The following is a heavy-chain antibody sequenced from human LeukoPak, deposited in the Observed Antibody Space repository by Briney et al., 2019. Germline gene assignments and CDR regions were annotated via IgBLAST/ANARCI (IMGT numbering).Heavy chain of an antibody. D-gene: IGHD2-2*01. J-gene: IGHJ4*02. Sequence: GGSLRLSCAASGFTFSSHWMSWVRQAPGKGLEWVANIKPDESERYYADSVKGRFTISRDNAKNSLFLQMNSLRAEDTAVYYCARDFPRAIYCNNTICSPGFDYWGQGTLVTVSS. CDR2: IKPDESER. V-gene: IGHV3-7*01. CDR1: GFTFSSHW. CDR3: ARDFPRAIYCNNTICSPGFDY.